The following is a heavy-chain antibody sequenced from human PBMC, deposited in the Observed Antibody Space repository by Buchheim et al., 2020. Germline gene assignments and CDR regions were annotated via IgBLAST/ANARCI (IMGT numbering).Heavy chain of an antibody. CDR1: GGSVSSGSHY. Sequence: QVQLQESGPGLVKPLETLSLTCTVSGGSVSSGSHYWSWIRPPPGKGLEWIGFIYHSGRTDYNPSLKSRVTISVDTSKNQFSLKLSSVTAADTAVYYCARNYANYYYYYMDVWGKGTT. V-gene: IGHV4-61*01. CDR3: ARNYANYYYYYMDV. CDR2: IYHSGRT. D-gene: IGHD1-7*01. J-gene: IGHJ6*03.